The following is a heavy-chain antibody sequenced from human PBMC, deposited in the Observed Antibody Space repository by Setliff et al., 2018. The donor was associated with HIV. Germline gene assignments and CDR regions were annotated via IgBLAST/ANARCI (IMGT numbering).Heavy chain of an antibody. J-gene: IGHJ4*02. V-gene: IGHV4-59*01. CDR2: VSYSGST. CDR3: ARTRGWAPVSYYFDN. Sequence: SETLSLTCRVSSGSISGYYWSWVRQPPGRGLEWIGYVSYSGSTSYNPSLNSRVTMSVDTSRDQFSLKLSSVTAADTAVYYCARTRGWAPVSYYFDNWGQGRLVTVSS. CDR1: SGSISGYY. D-gene: IGHD1-26*01.